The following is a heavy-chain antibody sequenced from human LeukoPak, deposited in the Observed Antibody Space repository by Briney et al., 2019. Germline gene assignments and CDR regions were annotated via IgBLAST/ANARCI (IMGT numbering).Heavy chain of an antibody. V-gene: IGHV4-39*01. J-gene: IGHJ4*02. CDR2: IFYSGTT. D-gene: IGHD5-12*01. CDR3: ARRDIVATIST. Sequence: GSLRLSCAASGFTFSSYSMNWVRQAPGKGLEWIGSIFYSGTTFYNPSLKSRLTISVDTSKNQFSLRLSSVTAADTAVYYCARRDIVATISTWGQGTLVTVSS. CDR1: GFTFSSYSMN.